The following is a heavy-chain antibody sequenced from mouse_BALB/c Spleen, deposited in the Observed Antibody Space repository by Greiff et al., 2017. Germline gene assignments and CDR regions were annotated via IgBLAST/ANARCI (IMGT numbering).Heavy chain of an antibody. V-gene: IGHV5-9-3*01. Sequence: EVQRVESGGGLVKPGGSLKLSCAASGFTFSSYAMSWVRQTPEKRLEWVATISSGGSYTYYPDSVKGRFTISRDNAKNTLYLQMSSLRSEDTAMYDCARPPEGYYFDYWGQGTTLTVSS. J-gene: IGHJ2*01. CDR2: ISSGGSYT. CDR1: GFTFSSYA. CDR3: ARPPEGYYFDY.